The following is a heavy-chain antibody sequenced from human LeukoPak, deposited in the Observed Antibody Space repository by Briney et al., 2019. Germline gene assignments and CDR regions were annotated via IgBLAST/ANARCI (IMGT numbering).Heavy chain of an antibody. D-gene: IGHD5-18*01. V-gene: IGHV3-7*01. CDR3: ARDSQNTERGYSYGYPGDY. CDR1: GFTFSSYW. CDR2: IKQDGSEK. Sequence: PGGSLRLSCAASGFTFSSYWMSWVRQAPGKGLEWVANIKQDGSEKYYVDSVKGRFTISRDNAKNSLYLQMNSLRAEDTAVYYCARDSQNTERGYSYGYPGDYWGQGTLVTVSS. J-gene: IGHJ4*02.